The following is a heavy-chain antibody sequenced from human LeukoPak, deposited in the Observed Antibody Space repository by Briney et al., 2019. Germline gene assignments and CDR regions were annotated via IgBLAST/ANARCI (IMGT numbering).Heavy chain of an antibody. D-gene: IGHD6-19*01. V-gene: IGHV3-30*04. J-gene: IGHJ4*02. CDR1: GFTFSTYA. CDR2: ISYDGSNK. Sequence: GRSLRLSCAAPGFTFSTYAMHWVRQAPGKGLEWVAVISYDGSNKYYADSVKGRFTISRDNSKNTLYLQMNSLRAEDTAVYYCARGLYSSGWYLDYWGQGILVTVSS. CDR3: ARGLYSSGWYLDY.